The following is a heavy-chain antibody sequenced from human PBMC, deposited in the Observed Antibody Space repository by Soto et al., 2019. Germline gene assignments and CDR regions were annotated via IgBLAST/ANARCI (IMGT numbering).Heavy chain of an antibody. CDR2: IWYDGSNK. D-gene: IGHD6-25*01. Sequence: PGESLKISCAASGFTFSSFGMHWVRQAPGKGLEWVALIWYDGSNKYYADSVKGRFTISRDNSKNTLYLQMDSLRAEDTAMYYCARVDSSSTAATGFGYWGQGALVTVSS. J-gene: IGHJ4*02. CDR3: ARVDSSSTAATGFGY. CDR1: GFTFSSFG. V-gene: IGHV3-33*01.